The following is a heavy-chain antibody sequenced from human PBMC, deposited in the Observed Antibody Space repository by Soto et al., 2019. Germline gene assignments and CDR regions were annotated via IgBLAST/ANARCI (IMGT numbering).Heavy chain of an antibody. Sequence: PSETLSLTCAVYGGSFSGYYWSWIRQPPGKGLEWIGEINHSGSTNYNPSLKSRVTISVDTSKNQFSLKLSSVTAADTAVYYCARGSPRYDYIWGSYQKGVYFDYWGQGTLVTVSS. CDR2: INHSGST. V-gene: IGHV4-34*01. CDR3: ARGSPRYDYIWGSYQKGVYFDY. D-gene: IGHD3-16*02. J-gene: IGHJ4*02. CDR1: GGSFSGYY.